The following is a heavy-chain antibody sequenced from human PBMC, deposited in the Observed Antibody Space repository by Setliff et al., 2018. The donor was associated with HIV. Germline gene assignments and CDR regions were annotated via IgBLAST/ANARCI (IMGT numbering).Heavy chain of an antibody. V-gene: IGHV4-61*09. D-gene: IGHD3-16*02. CDR2: IYTSGST. J-gene: IGHJ2*01. Sequence: SETLSLTCTVSGVSIRSDVYYWSWIRQPAGKGLEWIGHIYTSGSTNYNPSLKSRVTMSVDTSKNQFSLKLSSVTAADTAVYYCARLNYRDSDGQLWWHYFDIWGRGALVTVSS. CDR3: ARLNYRDSDGQLWWHYFDI. CDR1: GVSIRSDVYY.